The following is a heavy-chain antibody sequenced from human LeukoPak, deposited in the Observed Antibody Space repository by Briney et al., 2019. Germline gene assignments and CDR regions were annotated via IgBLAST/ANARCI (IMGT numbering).Heavy chain of an antibody. J-gene: IGHJ4*02. CDR2: INHSGST. Sequence: SETLSLTCAVYGGSFSGYYWSWIRQPPGKGLEWIGEINHSGSTNYNPSLKSRVTISVDTSKNQFSLKLSSVTAADTAVYYCARGLHYYGSGSYSSPFDYWGQGTLVTVSS. V-gene: IGHV4-34*01. CDR1: GGSFSGYY. CDR3: ARGLHYYGSGSYSSPFDY. D-gene: IGHD3-10*01.